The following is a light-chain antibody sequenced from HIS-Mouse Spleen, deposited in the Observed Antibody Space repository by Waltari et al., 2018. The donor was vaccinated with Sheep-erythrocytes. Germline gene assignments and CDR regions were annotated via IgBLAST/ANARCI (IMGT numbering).Light chain of an antibody. Sequence: QSALTQPASVSGSPGQSITISCTGPRSDVGGYPSFSWYQQHPGKAPKLMIYAVSNRPSGVSNRFSGSKSGNTASLTISGLQAEDEADYYCSSYTSSSTLVFGTGTKVTVL. J-gene: IGLJ1*01. CDR1: RSDVGGYPS. CDR3: SSYTSSSTLV. CDR2: AVS. V-gene: IGLV2-14*01.